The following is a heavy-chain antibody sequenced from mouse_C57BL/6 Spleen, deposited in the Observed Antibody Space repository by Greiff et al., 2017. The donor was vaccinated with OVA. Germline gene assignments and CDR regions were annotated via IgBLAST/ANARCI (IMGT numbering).Heavy chain of an antibody. J-gene: IGHJ4*01. Sequence: VKLMESGAELVRPGTSVKVSCKASGYAFTNYLTEWVKQRPGQGLEWIGVINPGSGGTHYNEKFKGKATLTADKSSSTAYMQLSSLTSEDSAVYFCAREASIYYDYDDAMDYWGQGTSVTVSS. V-gene: IGHV1-54*01. CDR1: GYAFTNYL. CDR3: AREASIYYDYDDAMDY. D-gene: IGHD2-4*01. CDR2: INPGSGGT.